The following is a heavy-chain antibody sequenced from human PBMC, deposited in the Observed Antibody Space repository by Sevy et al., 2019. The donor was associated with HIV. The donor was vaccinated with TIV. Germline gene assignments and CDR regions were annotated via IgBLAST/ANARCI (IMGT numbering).Heavy chain of an antibody. D-gene: IGHD2-15*01. J-gene: IGHJ6*02. CDR2: ISNSGST. V-gene: IGHV4-31*03. CDR3: AREDRDIVYGMDV. Sequence: SETLSLTCTVSGGSISRGDYYWSWIRQHPGKGLEWIGYISNSGSTYYNPSLKSRVTISVDTSKNQFSPKLSSVTAAYTAVYYCAREDRDIVYGMDVWGQGTTVTVSS. CDR1: GGSISRGDYY.